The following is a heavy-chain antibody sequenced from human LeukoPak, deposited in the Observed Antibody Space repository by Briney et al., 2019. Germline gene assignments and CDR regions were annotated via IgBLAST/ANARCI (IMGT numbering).Heavy chain of an antibody. Sequence: SETLSLTCTVSSGSISSYYWSWIRQPAGKGLEWIGRIYTSGSTNYNPSLKSRVTISVDTSKNQFSLKLSSVTAADTAVYYCARTKGTYYYDSWDAFDIWGQGTMVTVSS. CDR3: ARTKGTYYYDSWDAFDI. V-gene: IGHV4-4*07. CDR2: IYTSGST. CDR1: SGSISSYY. D-gene: IGHD3-22*01. J-gene: IGHJ3*02.